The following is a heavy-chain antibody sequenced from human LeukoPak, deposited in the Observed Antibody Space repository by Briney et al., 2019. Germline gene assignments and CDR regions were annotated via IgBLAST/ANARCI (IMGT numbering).Heavy chain of an antibody. Sequence: GGSLRLSCAASGFTFSTYGMHWVRQAPGKGLEWVALIWYDGNNKYYADSVKGRFTISRDNSKNTLYLQMNSLRAEDTAVYYCARGTSSGLWYFDLWGRGTLVTVSS. V-gene: IGHV3-30*02. CDR3: ARGTSSGLWYFDL. CDR2: IWYDGNNK. J-gene: IGHJ2*01. CDR1: GFTFSTYG.